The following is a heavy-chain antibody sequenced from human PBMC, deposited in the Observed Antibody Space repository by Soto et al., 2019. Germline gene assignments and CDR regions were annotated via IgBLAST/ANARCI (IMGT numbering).Heavy chain of an antibody. V-gene: IGHV4-59*08. CDR1: GGSISSYY. CDR3: ARHHDS. Sequence: QVQLQESGPGLVKPSETLSLTCTVSGGSISSYYWSWIRQPPGKGLELIGYIYYSGSTNDNPSLKSRATTSVDRSMNQFSLKLSSVTAADTAVYYCARHHDSWGQGTLVTVSS. CDR2: IYYSGST. J-gene: IGHJ4*02.